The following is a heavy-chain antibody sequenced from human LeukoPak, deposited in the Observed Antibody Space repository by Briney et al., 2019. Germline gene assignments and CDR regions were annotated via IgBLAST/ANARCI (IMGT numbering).Heavy chain of an antibody. V-gene: IGHV3-30*19. CDR3: ARDMAALFYYYYYMDV. CDR1: GFTFSSYG. Sequence: GGSLRLSCAASGFTFSSYGMHWVRQAPGKGLEWVTVISYDGSNKYYADSVKGRFTISRDNSKNTLYLQMNSLRAEDTAVYYCARDMAALFYYYYYMDVWGKGTTVTVSS. CDR2: ISYDGSNK. D-gene: IGHD6-13*01. J-gene: IGHJ6*03.